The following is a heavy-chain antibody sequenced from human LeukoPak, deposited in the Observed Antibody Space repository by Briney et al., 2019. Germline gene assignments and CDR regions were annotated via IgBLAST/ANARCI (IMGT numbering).Heavy chain of an antibody. Sequence: ASVKVSCKASGYTFTGYYMHWVRQAPGQGLEWMGWINPNSGGTNYAQKFQGRVTMTRDTSISTAYMELSRLTYEDTAIYYCVRVLGGSGWYWYSYWGQGTLVTVSS. D-gene: IGHD6-19*01. CDR1: GYTFTGYY. CDR3: VRVLGGSGWYWYSY. CDR2: INPNSGGT. V-gene: IGHV1-2*02. J-gene: IGHJ4*02.